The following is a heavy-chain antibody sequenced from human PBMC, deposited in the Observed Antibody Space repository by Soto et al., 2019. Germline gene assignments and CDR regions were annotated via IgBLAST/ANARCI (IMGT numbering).Heavy chain of an antibody. J-gene: IGHJ4*02. Sequence: QVQLQESGPGLVKPSETLSLICTVSGGSISNYYWSWIRQPPGKGLEWIGYVHSSGITKYNPPLKSRVTISVDTSNNQFALGLGSVTAADTAVYYCARVVGSGYSDYWGQGALVTVSS. CDR1: GGSISNYY. D-gene: IGHD3-22*01. V-gene: IGHV4-59*01. CDR2: VHSSGIT. CDR3: ARVVGSGYSDY.